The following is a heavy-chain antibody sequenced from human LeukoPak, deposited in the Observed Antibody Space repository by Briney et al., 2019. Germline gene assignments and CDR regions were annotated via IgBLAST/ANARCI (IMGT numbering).Heavy chain of an antibody. Sequence: SVKVSCKASGGTFSNYGISWVRQAPGQGLEWMGGIIPISRTVQYAQKFRDRVTLTAGESTNTAFMELSSLRSEDTATYYCASLGHCSGGNCYTYYFDAWGQGTLVTVSS. J-gene: IGHJ4*02. V-gene: IGHV1-69*01. CDR2: IIPISRTV. D-gene: IGHD2-15*01. CDR3: ASLGHCSGGNCYTYYFDA. CDR1: GGTFSNYG.